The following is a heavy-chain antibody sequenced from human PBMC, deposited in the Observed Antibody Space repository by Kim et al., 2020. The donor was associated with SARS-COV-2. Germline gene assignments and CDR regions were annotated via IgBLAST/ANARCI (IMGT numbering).Heavy chain of an antibody. Sequence: GGSLRLSCAASGFTFSNFNMNWVRQTPGKGLEWVSFINSASNKIYYADSVKGRFTISRDNAQDSLYLQMNSLRDEDTAVYYCARCTVLRGTTSHFDSGGQGTLVTVSS. CDR1: GFTFSNFN. J-gene: IGHJ4*02. CDR3: ARCTVLRGTTSHFDS. D-gene: IGHD1-7*01. CDR2: INSASNKI. V-gene: IGHV3-48*02.